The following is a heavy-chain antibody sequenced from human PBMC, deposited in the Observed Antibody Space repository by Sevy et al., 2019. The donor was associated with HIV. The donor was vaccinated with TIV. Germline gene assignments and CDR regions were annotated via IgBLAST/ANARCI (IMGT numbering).Heavy chain of an antibody. J-gene: IGHJ4*02. D-gene: IGHD4-17*01. V-gene: IGHV3-33*01. CDR3: ARDLEFYDYGDYGPAFMPDY. CDR1: GFTFSSYG. CDR2: IWFDGSNT. Sequence: GGSLRLSCAASGFTFSSYGMHWVRQAPGKGLEWVAVIWFDGSNTYYVDSVKGRFTISRDIAKNTLHLQMNGLRAEDTAVYYCARDLEFYDYGDYGPAFMPDYWGQGTLVTVSS.